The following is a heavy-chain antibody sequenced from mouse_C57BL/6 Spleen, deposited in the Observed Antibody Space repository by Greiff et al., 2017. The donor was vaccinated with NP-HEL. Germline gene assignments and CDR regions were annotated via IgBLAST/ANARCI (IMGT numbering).Heavy chain of an antibody. CDR2: ISSGGSYT. D-gene: IGHD2-3*01. V-gene: IGHV5-6*01. J-gene: IGHJ3*01. Sequence: EVHLVESGGDLVKPGGSLKLSCAASGFTFSSYGMSWVRQTPDKRLEWVATISSGGSYTYYPDSVKGRFTISRDNAKNTLYLQMSSLKSEDTAMYYCARHVYEGFAYWGQGTLVTVSA. CDR3: ARHVYEGFAY. CDR1: GFTFSSYG.